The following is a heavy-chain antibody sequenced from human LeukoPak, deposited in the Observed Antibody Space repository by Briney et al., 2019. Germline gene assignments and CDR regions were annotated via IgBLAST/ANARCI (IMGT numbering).Heavy chain of an antibody. D-gene: IGHD4-17*01. V-gene: IGHV3-23*01. CDR3: AKDDLYGKFDY. CDR1: GFTFSHYW. CDR2: ITSTSSST. Sequence: PGGSLRLSCAASGFTFSHYWMTWVRQAPGKGLEWVSAITSTSSSTYYADSVKGRFTISRDNSKHTMYLQMNSLRAEDTAVYYCAKDDLYGKFDYWGQGTLVTVSS. J-gene: IGHJ4*02.